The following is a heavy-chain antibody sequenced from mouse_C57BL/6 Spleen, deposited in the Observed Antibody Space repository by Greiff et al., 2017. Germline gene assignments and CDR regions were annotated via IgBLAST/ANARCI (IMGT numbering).Heavy chain of an antibody. Sequence: VQLKQSGAELMKPGASVKLSCKATGYTFTGYWIEWVKQRPGHGLEWIGEILPGSGSTNYNEKFKGKATFTADKSSNTAYTQLSSLTTEDSAIYYCARSYGNYVGWYFDVWGTGTTVTVSA. CDR2: ILPGSGST. CDR3: ARSYGNYVGWYFDV. CDR1: GYTFTGYW. D-gene: IGHD2-1*01. J-gene: IGHJ1*03. V-gene: IGHV1-9*01.